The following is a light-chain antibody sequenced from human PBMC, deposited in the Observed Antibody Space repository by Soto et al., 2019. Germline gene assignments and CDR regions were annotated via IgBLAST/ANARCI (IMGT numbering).Light chain of an antibody. J-gene: IGLJ1*01. Sequence: ALTQPASVSGSPGQSITISCTGTSSDVGGYNYVSWYQQHPGKAPKLMIYDVSNRPSGASNRFSGSKSGNTASLTISGLQAEDEADYYCSSYTSSSTSYVFGTGTKVT. CDR3: SSYTSSSTSYV. V-gene: IGLV2-14*01. CDR2: DVS. CDR1: SSDVGGYNY.